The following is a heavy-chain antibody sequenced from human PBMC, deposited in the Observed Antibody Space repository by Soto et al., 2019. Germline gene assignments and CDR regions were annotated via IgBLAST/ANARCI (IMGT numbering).Heavy chain of an antibody. CDR1: GGSFSGYY. D-gene: IGHD6-13*01. Sequence: PSETLSLTCALYGGSFSGYYWSWIRQPPGKGLEWIGEINHTGSTNYNPSLKSRVTISVDTSKNQFSLKLSSVTAADTAVYYCARPAIAAGVSVFDYWGQGTLVTVSS. J-gene: IGHJ4*02. V-gene: IGHV4-34*01. CDR3: ARPAIAAGVSVFDY. CDR2: INHTGST.